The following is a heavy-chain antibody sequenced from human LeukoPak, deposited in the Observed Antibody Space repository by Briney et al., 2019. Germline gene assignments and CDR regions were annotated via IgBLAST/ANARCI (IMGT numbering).Heavy chain of an antibody. D-gene: IGHD1-26*01. J-gene: IGHJ4*02. CDR2: INSDGSST. Sequence: GGSLRLSCAASGFTFSSYWMHWVRQAPGKGLVWVPRINSDGSSTSYADSVKGRFTISRDNAKNSLYLQMNSLRAEDTAVYYCAIDPGSYSSLDYWGQGTLVTVSS. CDR1: GFTFSSYW. CDR3: AIDPGSYSSLDY. V-gene: IGHV3-74*01.